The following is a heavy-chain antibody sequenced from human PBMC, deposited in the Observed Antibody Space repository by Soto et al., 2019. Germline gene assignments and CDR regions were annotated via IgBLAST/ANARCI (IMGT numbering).Heavy chain of an antibody. CDR1: GFTISSNA. CDR3: AKDKPGTTSFDY. CDR2: ISDRGDTT. Sequence: WGSLSLSCAASGFTISSNAIYFVRQSPFKGLEWVSAISDRGDTTHYADSVKGRFTISRDTSKNTLYLQLNALRADDTAVYYCAKDKPGTTSFDYWGQGTLVTVSS. V-gene: IGHV3-23*01. D-gene: IGHD1-1*01. J-gene: IGHJ4*02.